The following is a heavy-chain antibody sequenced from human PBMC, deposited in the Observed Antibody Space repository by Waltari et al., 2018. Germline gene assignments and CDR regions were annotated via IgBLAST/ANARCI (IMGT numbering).Heavy chain of an antibody. CDR3: ATRIAAAGAFDI. Sequence: QVQLVQSGAEVKKPGSSVKVSCKASGGTFSSYAISWVRQTTGQGLEWMGWMNPNSGNTGYAQKFQGRVTITRNTSISTAYMELSSLRSEDTAVYYCATRIAAAGAFDIWGQGTMVTVSS. CDR1: GGTFSSYA. V-gene: IGHV1-8*03. D-gene: IGHD6-13*01. J-gene: IGHJ3*02. CDR2: MNPNSGNT.